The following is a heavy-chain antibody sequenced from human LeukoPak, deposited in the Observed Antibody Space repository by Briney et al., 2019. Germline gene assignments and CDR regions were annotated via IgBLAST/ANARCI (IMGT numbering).Heavy chain of an antibody. CDR3: SKGHKDAYGPEFDY. CDR2: IRAKINDATT. CDR1: GFIFGNYN. J-gene: IGHJ4*02. V-gene: IGHV3-49*04. Sequence: GGSLRLSCTTSGFIFGNYNMNWVRQAPGKGLEWVGYIRAKINDATTDFSASVKGRFTISRDNSNSISYLQITSLKSQDTTVNSGSKGHKDAYGPEFDYWGQGTLVTVSS. D-gene: IGHD3-10*01.